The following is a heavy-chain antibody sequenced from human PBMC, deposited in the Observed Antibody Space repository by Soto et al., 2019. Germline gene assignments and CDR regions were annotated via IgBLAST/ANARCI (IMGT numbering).Heavy chain of an antibody. Sequence: QLQLVQSGAEVERPGPPVRVSCKPYGYPFSKYGISWIRQAPGQGLEWMGWIKPDNGDTNYAQKFQGRVTMTTDTSSNTAYMELRSLRSDDTAVYYCATSYDSGFDPWGQGILVSVSS. D-gene: IGHD5-12*01. CDR2: IKPDNGDT. CDR3: ATSYDSGFDP. J-gene: IGHJ5*02. CDR1: GYPFSKYG. V-gene: IGHV1-18*04.